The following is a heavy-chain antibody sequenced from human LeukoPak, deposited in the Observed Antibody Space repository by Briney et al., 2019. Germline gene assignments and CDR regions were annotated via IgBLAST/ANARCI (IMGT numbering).Heavy chain of an antibody. D-gene: IGHD3-3*01. J-gene: IGHJ4*02. CDR3: ARQDNFPYDFWSGYAILFDY. Sequence: SETLSLTCTVSGGSISSTSDYWAWIRQPPGKGLEWIGTIYYNGATQFSPSLKSRVTISVDTSKNQFSLKLSSVTAADTAVYYCARQDNFPYDFWSGYAILFDYWGQGTLVTVSS. CDR1: GGSISSTSDY. CDR2: IYYNGAT. V-gene: IGHV4-39*01.